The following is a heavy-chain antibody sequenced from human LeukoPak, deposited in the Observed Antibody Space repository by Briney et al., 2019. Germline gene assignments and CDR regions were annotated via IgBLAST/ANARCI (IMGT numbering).Heavy chain of an antibody. CDR3: ARGGGYYPIDY. D-gene: IGHD2-15*01. V-gene: IGHV3-30*14. Sequence: PGGSLRLSCAASGFIFSNFAMHWVRQAPGKGLEWLAVNSHEGGSTHYADSVKGRFTISRDTSKNTLYLQVNSLRAEDTAVYYCARGGGYYPIDYWGQGTLVTVSS. CDR1: GFIFSNFA. J-gene: IGHJ4*02. CDR2: NSHEGGST.